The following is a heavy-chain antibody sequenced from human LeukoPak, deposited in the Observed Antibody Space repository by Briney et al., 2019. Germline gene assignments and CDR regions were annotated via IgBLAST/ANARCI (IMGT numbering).Heavy chain of an antibody. Sequence: GGSLRLSCAASGFTLSSYSMNWVRQAPGKGLEWISYINSDIYSNTIYYADTVKGRFTISRDNGKNSLYLQMNSLRAEDTAVYYCARDRRGSGWYWFDPWGQGTLVTVSS. V-gene: IGHV3-48*01. J-gene: IGHJ5*02. CDR2: INSDIYSNTI. D-gene: IGHD6-19*01. CDR1: GFTLSSYS. CDR3: ARDRRGSGWYWFDP.